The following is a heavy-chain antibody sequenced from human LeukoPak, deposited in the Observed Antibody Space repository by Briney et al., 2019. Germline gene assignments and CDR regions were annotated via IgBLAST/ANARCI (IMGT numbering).Heavy chain of an antibody. J-gene: IGHJ6*02. CDR1: GFTFSSYA. CDR3: ARASRYCSSTSCYSGNYYYGMDV. CDR2: ISGSGGST. Sequence: PGGSLRLSCVASGFTFSSYAMSWVRQAPGKGLEWVSAISGSGGSTYYADSVKGRFTISRDNSKNTLHLQMNSLRAEDTAVYYCARASRYCSSTSCYSGNYYYGMDVWGQGTTVTVSS. V-gene: IGHV3-23*01. D-gene: IGHD2-2*02.